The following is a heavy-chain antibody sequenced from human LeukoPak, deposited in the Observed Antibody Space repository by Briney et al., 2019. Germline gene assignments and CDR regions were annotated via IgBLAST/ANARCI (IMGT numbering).Heavy chain of an antibody. J-gene: IGHJ6*03. D-gene: IGHD2-15*01. CDR3: ARVLRYCSGGNCYSGGLGYMDV. CDR1: EFTFSSYE. V-gene: IGHV3-48*03. CDR2: ISSSGSTI. Sequence: PGGSLRLSCAASEFTFSSYEMNWVRQAPGKGLEWVSYISSSGSTIYYADSVKGRFTISRDNAKNSLFLQMNSLRAEDTAVYYCARVLRYCSGGNCYSGGLGYMDVWGKGTTVTISS.